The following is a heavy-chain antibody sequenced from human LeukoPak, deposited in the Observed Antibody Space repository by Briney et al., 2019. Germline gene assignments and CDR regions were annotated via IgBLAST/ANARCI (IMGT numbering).Heavy chain of an antibody. CDR2: IYTSGST. J-gene: IGHJ3*02. D-gene: IGHD3-22*01. CDR3: ARARYYDSSGYYSNDAFDI. CDR1: GVSISSGSHY. Sequence: SQTLSLTCTVSGVSISSGSHYWSWIRQPAGKGLEWIGRIYTSGSTNYNPSLKSRVTISVDTSKNQFSLKLSSVTAADTAVYYCARARYYDSSGYYSNDAFDIWGQGTMVTVSS. V-gene: IGHV4-61*02.